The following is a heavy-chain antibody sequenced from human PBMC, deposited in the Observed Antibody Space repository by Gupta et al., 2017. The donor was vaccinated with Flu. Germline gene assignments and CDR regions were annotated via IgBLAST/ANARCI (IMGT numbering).Heavy chain of an antibody. V-gene: IGHV3-73*02. CDR3: TRRSGDDSSGYYGY. Sequence: EVQLVESGGGLVQPGGSLKLSCAASGFTLSGSAMRWVRPASEKGLEWVGRLRSKANSYATAYSASVKGRFTISRDDSKNTAYLQMNSLKTEDTAVYYCTRRSGDDSSGYYGYWGQGTLVTVSS. J-gene: IGHJ4*02. CDR1: GFTLSGSA. D-gene: IGHD3-22*01. CDR2: LRSKANSYAT.